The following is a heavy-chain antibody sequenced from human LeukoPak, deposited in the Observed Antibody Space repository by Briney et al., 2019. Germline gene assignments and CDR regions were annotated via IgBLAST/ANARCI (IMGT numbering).Heavy chain of an antibody. CDR1: GGSFSGYY. D-gene: IGHD3-9*01. CDR3: ARRGPMSYYDILTGYYNLYFDY. V-gene: IGHV4-34*01. CDR2: INHSGST. J-gene: IGHJ4*02. Sequence: PSETLSLTCAVYGGSFSGYYWSWIRQPPGKGLEWIGEINHSGSTNYNPSLKSRVTISVDTSKSQFSLKLSSVTAADTAVYYCARRGPMSYYDILTGYYNLYFDYWGQGTLVTVSS.